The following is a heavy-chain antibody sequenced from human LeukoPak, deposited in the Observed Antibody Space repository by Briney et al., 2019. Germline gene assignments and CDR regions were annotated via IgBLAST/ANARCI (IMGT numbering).Heavy chain of an antibody. CDR1: GFTFSAYG. Sequence: GGSLRLSCAASGFTFSAYGMHWVRQAPGKGLEWVTIISYDETNKYYADSVKGRFTISRDNSKNTPFLQMNSLRPEDTAVYYCAKHPGDFTGIVNYYYMDVWGKGTTVIVSS. CDR2: ISYDETNK. J-gene: IGHJ6*03. V-gene: IGHV3-30*18. D-gene: IGHD1-26*01. CDR3: AKHPGDFTGIVNYYYMDV.